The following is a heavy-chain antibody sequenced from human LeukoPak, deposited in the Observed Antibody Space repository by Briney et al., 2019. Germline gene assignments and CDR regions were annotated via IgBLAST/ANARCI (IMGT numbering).Heavy chain of an antibody. CDR2: IYSGGST. D-gene: IGHD3-16*01. CDR1: GFTFSDYY. Sequence: GGSLRLSCAASGFTFSDYYMSWIRQAPGKGLEWVSLIYSGGSTYYADSVKGRFTISRDNSKNTLYLQMNSLRAEDTAVYYCAKVISALFNYDYVWGSYRRDAFDIWGQGTMVTVSS. V-gene: IGHV3-66*01. CDR3: AKVISALFNYDYVWGSYRRDAFDI. J-gene: IGHJ3*02.